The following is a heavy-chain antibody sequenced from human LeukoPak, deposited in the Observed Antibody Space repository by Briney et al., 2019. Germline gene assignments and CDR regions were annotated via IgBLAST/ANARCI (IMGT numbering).Heavy chain of an antibody. CDR1: GFTFSRCG. CDR3: ARSDPQYYYDSSGYSYPLEFFQH. V-gene: IGHV3-21*01. Sequence: PGGSLRLSCAASGFTFSRCGMSWVRQAPGKGLEWVSSISSSSSYIYYADSVKGRFTISRDNAKNSLYLQMNSLRGEDTAVYYCARSDPQYYYDSSGYSYPLEFFQHWGQGTLVTVSS. D-gene: IGHD3-22*01. J-gene: IGHJ1*01. CDR2: ISSSSSYI.